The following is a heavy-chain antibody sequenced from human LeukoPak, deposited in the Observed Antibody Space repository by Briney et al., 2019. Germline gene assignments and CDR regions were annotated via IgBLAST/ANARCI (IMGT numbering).Heavy chain of an antibody. CDR1: GFTFSSYG. J-gene: IGHJ4*02. V-gene: IGHV3-23*01. Sequence: PGGSLRLSCAASGFTFSSYGMHWVRQAPGKGLEWVSAISGSGGSTYYADSVKGRFTISRDNSKNTLYLQMNSLRAEDTAVYYCAKDSGYDSSGYSYTMYYFDYWGQGTLVTVSS. CDR3: AKDSGYDSSGYSYTMYYFDY. CDR2: ISGSGGST. D-gene: IGHD3-22*01.